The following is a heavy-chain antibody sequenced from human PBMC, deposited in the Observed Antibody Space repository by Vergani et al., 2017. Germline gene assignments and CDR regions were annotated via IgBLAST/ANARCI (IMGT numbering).Heavy chain of an antibody. J-gene: IGHJ4*02. CDR1: GFTFSSYG. CDR3: ARDMGAWSYLLDS. V-gene: IGHV3-33*01. Sequence: QVQLVESGGKAVQPGRSLRLSCAASGFTFSSYGMHWVRQAPGKGLEWVAVIWVDGGEKYYGVSVVGRFTISRDNSKNTVSLNMDDLRVDDSAVYFCARDMGAWSYLLDSWGQGTLVTVSS. CDR2: IWVDGGEK. D-gene: IGHD3-16*02.